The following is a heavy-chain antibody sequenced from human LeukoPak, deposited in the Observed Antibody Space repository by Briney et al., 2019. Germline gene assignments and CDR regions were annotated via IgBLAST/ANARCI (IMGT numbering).Heavy chain of an antibody. D-gene: IGHD3-3*01. CDR2: ISSSSSTI. CDR1: GFTFSSYS. J-gene: IGHJ6*03. Sequence: GGSLRLSCAASGFTFSSYSMNWVRQAPGKGLEWVSYISSSSSTIYYADSVKGRFTISRDNSKNTLYLQMNSLRAEDTAVYYCARDGYYDFWSGYYHYYYYYMDVWGKGTTVTVSS. V-gene: IGHV3-48*01. CDR3: ARDGYYDFWSGYYHYYYYYMDV.